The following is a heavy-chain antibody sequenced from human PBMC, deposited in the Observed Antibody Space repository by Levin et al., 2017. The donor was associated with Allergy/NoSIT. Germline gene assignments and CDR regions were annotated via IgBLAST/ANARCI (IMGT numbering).Heavy chain of an antibody. V-gene: IGHV4-4*07. CDR3: ARDDKDYYYSRGYSSGRGAFDF. CDR1: GGSISTYS. CDR2: IATSGSI. J-gene: IGHJ3*01. Sequence: SETLSLTCTVSGGSISTYSWSWVRQPARKGLEFIGRIATSGSISYNSSLRSRVTMSLDTSKNHFSLQFSSLTAADTAIYYCARDDKDYYYSRGYSSGRGAFDFWGQGTMVTVSS. D-gene: IGHD3-22*01.